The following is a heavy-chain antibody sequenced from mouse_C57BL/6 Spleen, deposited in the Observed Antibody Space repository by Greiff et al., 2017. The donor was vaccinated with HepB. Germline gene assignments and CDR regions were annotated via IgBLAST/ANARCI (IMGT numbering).Heavy chain of an antibody. CDR2: FYPGSGSI. J-gene: IGHJ1*03. Sequence: VQRVESGAELVKPGASVKLSCKASGYTFTEYTIHWVKQRSGQGLEWIGWFYPGSGSIKYNEKFKDKATLTADKSSSTVYMELSRLTSEDSAVYFCARHEGGYDLPWYFDVWGTGTTVTVSS. D-gene: IGHD2-3*01. V-gene: IGHV1-62-2*01. CDR1: GYTFTEYT. CDR3: ARHEGGYDLPWYFDV.